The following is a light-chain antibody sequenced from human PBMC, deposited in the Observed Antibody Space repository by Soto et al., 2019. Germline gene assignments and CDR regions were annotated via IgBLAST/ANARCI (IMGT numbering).Light chain of an antibody. J-gene: IGKJ1*01. Sequence: DIQLTQSPSFLSASLGDRVTITCRASQNIRNWLAWYQQKPGKAPKLLIYDVSSLESGVPPRFSGSGSGTDFTLTISGLQPDDFATYYCQQYDSYWTFGQGTKVDIK. CDR3: QQYDSYWT. CDR2: DVS. V-gene: IGKV1-5*01. CDR1: QNIRNW.